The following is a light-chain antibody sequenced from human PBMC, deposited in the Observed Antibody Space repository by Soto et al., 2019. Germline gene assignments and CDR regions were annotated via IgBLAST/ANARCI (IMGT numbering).Light chain of an antibody. Sequence: AIRMTQSPSSLSASTGDRVTITCRASQGLSSYLAWYPQKPGKAPNLLIYAASTLQSGVPSRFSGSGSGTDFTLTISCLQSEVFEPYYCQHYYSYPWTFGQGTKVDIK. CDR3: QHYYSYPWT. CDR2: AAS. J-gene: IGKJ1*01. CDR1: QGLSSY. V-gene: IGKV1-8*01.